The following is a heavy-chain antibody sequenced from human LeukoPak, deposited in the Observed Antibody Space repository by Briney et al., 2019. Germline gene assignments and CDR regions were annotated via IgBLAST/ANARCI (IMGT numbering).Heavy chain of an antibody. V-gene: IGHV4-59*01. CDR1: GGSISSYY. J-gene: IGHJ2*01. CDR2: IYYSGST. Sequence: SETLSLTCTVSGGSISSYYWSWFRQTPGKGPEWIGYIYYSGSTKYNPSLESRVTISVDRSKNQFSLKLNSVTAADTAVYYCARYWGVQLWPHWYFDLWGRGSLVTVSS. CDR3: ARYWGVQLWPHWYFDL. D-gene: IGHD5-18*01.